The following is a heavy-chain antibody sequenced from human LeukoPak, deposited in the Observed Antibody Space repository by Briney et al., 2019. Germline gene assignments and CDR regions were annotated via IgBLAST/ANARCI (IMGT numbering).Heavy chain of an antibody. V-gene: IGHV1-3*01. J-gene: IGHJ4*02. CDR3: ARLPPYCSGGSCYGYFDY. CDR1: GYTFTSYA. D-gene: IGHD2-15*01. Sequence: ASVKVSCKASGYTFTSYAMHWVRQAPGQRLEWMGWINAGNGNTKYSQKFQGRVTITRDTSASTAYMELSSLRSEDTAVYYCARLPPYCSGGSCYGYFDYWGQGTLVTVSS. CDR2: INAGNGNT.